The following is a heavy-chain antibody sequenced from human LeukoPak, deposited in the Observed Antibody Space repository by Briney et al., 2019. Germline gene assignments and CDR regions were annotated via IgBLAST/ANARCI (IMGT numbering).Heavy chain of an antibody. V-gene: IGHV4-61*02. Sequence: SQTLSLTCSVSGGSISSGNYYWSWIRQPAGKGLEWIGRVYTSGSTNYNPSLKSLVTISVDTSKNQFSLKLSSVTAADTAVYYCARDSPYSSGYYYFDYWGQGTLVTVSS. J-gene: IGHJ4*02. CDR3: ARDSPYSSGYYYFDY. CDR1: GGSISSGNYY. D-gene: IGHD3-22*01. CDR2: VYTSGST.